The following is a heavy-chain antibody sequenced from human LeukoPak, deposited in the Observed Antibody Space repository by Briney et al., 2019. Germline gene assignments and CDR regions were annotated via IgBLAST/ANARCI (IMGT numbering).Heavy chain of an antibody. J-gene: IGHJ5*02. CDR2: IIPIFGTA. CDR1: GGTFSSYA. CDR3: ARAGLPAAIVAWFDP. Sequence: SVKVSCKASGGTFSSYAISWVRQAPGQGLEWMGGIIPIFGTANYAQKFQGRVTITTDESTSTAYMELSSLRSEDTAVYYCARAGLPAAIVAWFDPWGQGTLVTVSS. D-gene: IGHD2-2*01. V-gene: IGHV1-69*05.